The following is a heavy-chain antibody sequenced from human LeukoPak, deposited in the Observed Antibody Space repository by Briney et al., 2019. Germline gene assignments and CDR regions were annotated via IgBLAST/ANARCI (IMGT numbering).Heavy chain of an antibody. CDR3: ARQWPNFDY. V-gene: IGHV5-51*01. D-gene: IGHD5-12*01. J-gene: IGHJ4*02. CDR1: GHSLTSYW. CDR2: IYPGYSDT. Sequence: GESLKISRKGSGHSLTSYWIGLVPQIPGKGLEWVGIIYPGYSDTRYSPSFQGQVTISADKSISTAYLQWSSLKASDTDMYYCARQWPNFDYWGQGTLVTVSS.